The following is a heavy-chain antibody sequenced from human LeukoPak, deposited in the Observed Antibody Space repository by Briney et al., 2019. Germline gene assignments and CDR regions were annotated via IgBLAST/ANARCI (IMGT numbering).Heavy chain of an antibody. CDR3: ARDIPSAAGTASIWYNWFDP. J-gene: IGHJ5*02. D-gene: IGHD6-13*01. CDR2: INPNSGGT. Sequence: ASVKVSCKASGYTFTGYYMHWVRQAPGQGLEWMGWINPNSGGTNYAQKFQGRVTMTRDTSISTAYMELSRLRSDDTAVYYCARDIPSAAGTASIWYNWFDPWGQGTLVTVSS. CDR1: GYTFTGYY. V-gene: IGHV1-2*02.